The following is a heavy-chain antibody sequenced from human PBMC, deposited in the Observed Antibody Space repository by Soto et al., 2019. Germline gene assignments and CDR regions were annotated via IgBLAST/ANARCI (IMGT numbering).Heavy chain of an antibody. CDR3: ARATTTVDPIYYFDY. J-gene: IGHJ4*02. Sequence: QVQLVQSGAEVKKPGASVKVSCKASGYTFTGYYMHWVRQAPGQGLEWMGWINPNSGGTNYAQKFQGWVTMTRDTSISTAYMELSRLRSDDTAVYYCARATTTVDPIYYFDYWGQGTLVTVSS. D-gene: IGHD4-17*01. CDR2: INPNSGGT. V-gene: IGHV1-2*04. CDR1: GYTFTGYY.